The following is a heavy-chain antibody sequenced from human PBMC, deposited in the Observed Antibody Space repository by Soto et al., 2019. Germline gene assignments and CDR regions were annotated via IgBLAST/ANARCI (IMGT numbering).Heavy chain of an antibody. D-gene: IGHD2-15*01. CDR3: ARGQYCSGGSCYSGNAFDI. V-gene: IGHV1-2*04. J-gene: IGHJ3*02. CDR2: INPNSGGT. Sequence: ASVKVSCKASGYTFTGYYMHWVRQAPGQGLEWMGWINPNSGGTNYAQKFQGWVTMTRDTSISTAYMELSRLRSDDTAVYYCARGQYCSGGSCYSGNAFDIWGQGTMVTVSS. CDR1: GYTFTGYY.